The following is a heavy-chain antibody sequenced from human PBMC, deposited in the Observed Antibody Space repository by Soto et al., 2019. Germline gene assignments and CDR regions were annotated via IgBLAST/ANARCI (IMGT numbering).Heavy chain of an antibody. CDR2: ISGSGGST. J-gene: IGHJ3*01. D-gene: IGHD2-2*01. CDR1: GFTFSSYA. CDR3: AKARYCSSTSCYLFSLDS. Sequence: GGSLRLSCAASGFTFSSYAMIWVRQAPGKGLEWVSAISGSGGSTYHADSVKGRFTISRDNSKNTLYLQMNSLRAEDTAVYYCAKARYCSSTSCYLFSLDSWGQGTMVTVSS. V-gene: IGHV3-23*01.